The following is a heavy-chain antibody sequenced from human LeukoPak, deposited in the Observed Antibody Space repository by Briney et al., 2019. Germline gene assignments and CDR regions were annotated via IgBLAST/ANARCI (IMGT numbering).Heavy chain of an antibody. CDR3: ARDPGYSYGPEDI. V-gene: IGHV3-9*01. Sequence: GGSLRLSCAASGFTFDDYAMHWVRQAPGKGLEWVLGISWNSGSIGYADSVKGRFTISRDNAKNSLYLQMNSLRAEDTAVYYCARDPGYSYGPEDIWGQGTMVTVSS. D-gene: IGHD5-18*01. CDR1: GFTFDDYA. J-gene: IGHJ3*02. CDR2: ISWNSGSI.